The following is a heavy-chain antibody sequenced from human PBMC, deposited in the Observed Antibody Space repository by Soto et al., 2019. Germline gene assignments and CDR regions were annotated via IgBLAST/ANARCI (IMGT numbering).Heavy chain of an antibody. CDR2: ISYDGSNK. V-gene: IGHV3-30*03. Sequence: GGSLRLSCAASGFTFSSYGMHWVRQAPGKGLEWVAVISYDGSNKYYADSVKGRFTISRDNSKNTLYLQMNSLRAEDTAVYYCARKGGSWYLDYWGQGXLVTV. D-gene: IGHD1-26*01. CDR1: GFTFSSYG. J-gene: IGHJ4*02. CDR3: ARKGGSWYLDY.